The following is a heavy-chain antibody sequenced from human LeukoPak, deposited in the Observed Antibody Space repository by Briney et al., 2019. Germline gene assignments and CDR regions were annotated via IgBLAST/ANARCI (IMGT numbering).Heavy chain of an antibody. CDR1: GFALSSHW. J-gene: IGHJ6*02. CDR2: VNRDGSET. V-gene: IGHV3-7*03. Sequence: PGGSLRLSCAASGFALSSHWMTWVRQVPGRGPEWVANVNRDGSETYYLDSVKGRFTISKDNAKNSLYLQMNSLRAEDTAVYYCVKYGADVWGQGTTVTVSS. CDR3: VKYGADV. D-gene: IGHD2/OR15-2a*01.